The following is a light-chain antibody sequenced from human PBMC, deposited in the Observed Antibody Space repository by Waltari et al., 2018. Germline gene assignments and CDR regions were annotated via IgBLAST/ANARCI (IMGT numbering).Light chain of an antibody. CDR2: EVT. J-gene: IGLJ2*01. Sequence: QSALTQPPSASGSPGQSVTISCTGTSSDVGAYNYVSWYQQHPGKAPKLMIYEVTKRPQGVPDRFPGSKSGNTASLTVSGLQAEDEADYYCSSYAGSNKGVFGGGTHLTVL. CDR1: SSDVGAYNY. V-gene: IGLV2-8*01. CDR3: SSYAGSNKGV.